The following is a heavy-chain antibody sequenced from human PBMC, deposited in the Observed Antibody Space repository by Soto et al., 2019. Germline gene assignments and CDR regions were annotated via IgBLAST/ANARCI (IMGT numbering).Heavy chain of an antibody. J-gene: IGHJ6*02. CDR3: ATSGDHYYYYGMHV. CDR2: IYYSGST. V-gene: IGHV4-39*01. D-gene: IGHD3-10*01. Sequence: GRKKKTPGKGLEWIGSIYYSGSTYYNPSLKSRVTISVDTSKNQFSLKLSSVTAADTAVYYCATSGDHYYYYGMHVWCQAPTVTSP.